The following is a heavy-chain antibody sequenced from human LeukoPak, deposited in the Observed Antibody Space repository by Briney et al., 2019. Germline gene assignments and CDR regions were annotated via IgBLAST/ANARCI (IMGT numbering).Heavy chain of an antibody. CDR1: GYTFTSYA. D-gene: IGHD6-19*01. V-gene: IGHV1-3*01. CDR2: INAGNGNT. Sequence: ASVNVSCKASGYTFTSYAMHWVRQAPGQRLEWMGWINAGNGNTKYSQKFQGRVTITRDTSASTAYMELSSLRSEDTAVYYCASAGYSSGWYRVYWGQGTLVTVSS. J-gene: IGHJ4*02. CDR3: ASAGYSSGWYRVY.